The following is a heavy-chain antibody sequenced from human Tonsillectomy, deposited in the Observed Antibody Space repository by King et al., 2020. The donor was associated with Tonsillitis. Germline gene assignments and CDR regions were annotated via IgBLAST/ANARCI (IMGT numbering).Heavy chain of an antibody. CDR2: IYYSGIT. V-gene: IGHV4-39*01. CDR3: ARHSGYYDSSGYSYDH. D-gene: IGHD3-22*01. J-gene: IGHJ4*02. Sequence: QLQESGPGLVKPSETLSLTCTVSCVSITTSSDYWGWISKPPVKGLEWIGSIYYSGITYYNPSLRSRVTISVDTSKNQFSLKLRAVTAADTAVYYCARHSGYYDSSGYSYDHWGQGTLVTVSS. CDR1: CVSITTSSDY.